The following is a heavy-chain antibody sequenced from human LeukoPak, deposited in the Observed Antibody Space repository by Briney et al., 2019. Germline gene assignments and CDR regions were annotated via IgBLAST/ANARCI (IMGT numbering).Heavy chain of an antibody. CDR3: ARGPFMVVVPAANNWFDP. CDR2: INHSGST. V-gene: IGHV4-34*01. D-gene: IGHD2-2*01. Sequence: PSETLSLTCAVYGGSFSGYYWSWIRQPPGKGLEWIGEINHSGSTNYNPSLKGRVTISVDTSKNQFSLKLSSVTAADTAVYYCARGPFMVVVPAANNWFDPWGQGTLVTVSS. CDR1: GGSFSGYY. J-gene: IGHJ5*02.